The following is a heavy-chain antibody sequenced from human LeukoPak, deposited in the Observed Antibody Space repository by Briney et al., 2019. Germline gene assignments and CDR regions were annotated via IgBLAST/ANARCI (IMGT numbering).Heavy chain of an antibody. CDR1: GGSFSASY. J-gene: IGHJ4*02. D-gene: IGHD6-6*01. V-gene: IGHV4-34*01. Sequence: NPSETLSLTCAVYGGSFSASYWSWIRQPPGKSLEWIAEINHSGSPKYNPSLKSRVTISVETSKSQFSLRLTSVTAADTAIYYCARQDLAARFFDSWGQGALVTVSS. CDR3: ARQDLAARFFDS. CDR2: INHSGSP.